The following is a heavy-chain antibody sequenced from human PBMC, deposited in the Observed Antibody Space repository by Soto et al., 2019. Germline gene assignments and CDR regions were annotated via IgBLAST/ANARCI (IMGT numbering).Heavy chain of an antibody. D-gene: IGHD3-3*01. CDR2: IIPIFGTA. CDR1: GGTFSSYA. Sequence: SVKVSCKASGGTFSSYATSWVRQAPGQGLEWMGGIIPIFGTANYAQKFQGRVTITADESTSTAYMELSSLRSEDTAVYYCARSSTQRYDFWSGYLPSFDPWGQGTLVTVSS. V-gene: IGHV1-69*13. J-gene: IGHJ5*02. CDR3: ARSSTQRYDFWSGYLPSFDP.